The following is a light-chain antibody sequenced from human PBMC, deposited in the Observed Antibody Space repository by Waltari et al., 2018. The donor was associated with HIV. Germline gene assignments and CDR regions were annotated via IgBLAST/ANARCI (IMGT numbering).Light chain of an antibody. J-gene: IGLJ1*01. CDR2: GVS. CDR1: SSDVGGYNY. Sequence: QSALTQPASVSGSPGPSITISCSGTSSDVGGYNYVSWYQQYPGKAPKPMIYGVSERPSGVSNRFSGSKSGNTASLTISGLQAEDEADYYCSSYTSSSTYVFGTGTKVTVL. CDR3: SSYTSSSTYV. V-gene: IGLV2-14*01.